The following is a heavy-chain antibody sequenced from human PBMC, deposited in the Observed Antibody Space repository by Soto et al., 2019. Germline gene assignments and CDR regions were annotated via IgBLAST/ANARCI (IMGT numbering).Heavy chain of an antibody. V-gene: IGHV3-23*01. J-gene: IGHJ4*01. Sequence: PGGSLRLSCATSGFTFSNYAFNWVGQAPGRGLEWVSGISGSGGTYYADSVKGQFAISRDNSKNTLYLQMNSLRVDDTAVYYCAKMASGSYSENWGQGTLVTVSS. CDR2: ISGSGGT. CDR3: AKMASGSYSEN. D-gene: IGHD3-10*01. CDR1: GFTFSNYA.